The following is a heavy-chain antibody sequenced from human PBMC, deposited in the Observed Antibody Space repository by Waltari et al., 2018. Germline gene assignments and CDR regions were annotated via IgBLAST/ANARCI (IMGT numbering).Heavy chain of an antibody. V-gene: IGHV4-34*01. D-gene: IGHD1-26*01. J-gene: IGHJ4*02. CDR1: GGSFKAYY. Sequence: QVQLQQWGAGLLKPSETLSLTCAVYGGSFKAYYWTWIRQSQEQGLEWIGEIHHTGDTIYNPSLKSRVAILMDASKNQFSLSLKLVAAADTAIYYCASRIGGISPLTGWGQGTPVIVSA. CDR2: IHHTGDT. CDR3: ASRIGGISPLTG.